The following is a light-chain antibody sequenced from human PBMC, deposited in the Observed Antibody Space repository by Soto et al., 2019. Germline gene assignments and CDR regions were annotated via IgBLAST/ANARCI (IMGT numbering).Light chain of an antibody. Sequence: PGERATLSCRASQSVSSYLAWYQQKPGQAPRLLIYDASNRATGIPARFSGSGSGTDFTLTISSLEPEDFAVYYCQQRSNLPPITFGQGTRLEIK. V-gene: IGKV3-11*01. CDR1: QSVSSY. CDR2: DAS. J-gene: IGKJ5*01. CDR3: QQRSNLPPIT.